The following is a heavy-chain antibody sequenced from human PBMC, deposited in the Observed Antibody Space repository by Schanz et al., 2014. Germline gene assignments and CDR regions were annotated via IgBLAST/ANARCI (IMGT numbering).Heavy chain of an antibody. D-gene: IGHD5-12*01. CDR2: ISHDGYST. CDR1: GFTFTNYA. V-gene: IGHV3-23*01. CDR3: ARKVVATIGGYYDN. Sequence: EVQLLESGGGLVQPGGSLRLSCAASGFTFTNYAMSWVRQAPGKGLEYVSAISHDGYSTYYADSVKGRFTISRDNAENTLFLQMNSLRAEDTAVYYCARKVVATIGGYYDNWGQGTLVIVSS. J-gene: IGHJ4*02.